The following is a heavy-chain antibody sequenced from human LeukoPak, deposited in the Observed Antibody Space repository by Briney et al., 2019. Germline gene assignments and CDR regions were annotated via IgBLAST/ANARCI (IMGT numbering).Heavy chain of an antibody. Sequence: GGSLRLSCAASGFTFSSYWMHWVRQAPGKGLVWVSRINSDGSSTSYADSVKGRFTISRDNAKNTLYLQMNSLRAEDTAVYYCARVLEARGYYYYYYMDVWGKGTTVTVSS. CDR3: ARVLEARGYYYYYYMDV. D-gene: IGHD3-3*01. V-gene: IGHV3-74*01. CDR1: GFTFSSYW. CDR2: INSDGSST. J-gene: IGHJ6*03.